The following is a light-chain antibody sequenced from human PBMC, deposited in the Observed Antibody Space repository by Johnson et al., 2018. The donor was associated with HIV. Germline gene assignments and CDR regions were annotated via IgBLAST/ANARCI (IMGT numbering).Light chain of an antibody. V-gene: IGLV1-51*01. CDR2: DND. CDR3: GPWDNSLKAEV. Sequence: HSVLTQPPSVSAAPGQKVTISCSGSSSNIGSNYVSWYQQLPGTAPKLLIYDNDKRPSGIPDRFSASKSGSSATLGITGLPTGDEADYYCGPWDNSLKAEVFGTGTKVTVL. J-gene: IGLJ1*01. CDR1: SSNIGSNY.